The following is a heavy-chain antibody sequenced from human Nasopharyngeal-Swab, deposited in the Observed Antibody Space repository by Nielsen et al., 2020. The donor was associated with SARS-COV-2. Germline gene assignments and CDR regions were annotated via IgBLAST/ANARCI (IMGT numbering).Heavy chain of an antibody. CDR2: IYPGDSDT. CDR1: GYSFTSYW. D-gene: IGHD3-3*01. V-gene: IGHV5-51*01. CDR3: ARHGGDYYDFWIGLLGFYGMDV. Sequence: GESLKISCKGSGYSFTSYWIGWVRQMPGKGLEWMGIIYPGDSDTRYSPSFQGQVTISADKSISTAYLQWSSLKASDTAMYYCARHGGDYYDFWIGLLGFYGMDVWGQGTTVTVSS. J-gene: IGHJ6*02.